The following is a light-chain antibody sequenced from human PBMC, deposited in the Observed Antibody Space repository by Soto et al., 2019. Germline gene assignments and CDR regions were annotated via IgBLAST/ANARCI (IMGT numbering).Light chain of an antibody. J-gene: IGKJ2*01. CDR3: HQYNIWPIF. V-gene: IGKV3-15*01. Sequence: EIVMTQSPATLSVSPGERATLSCRASQSVSSNLAWYQQKSGQAPRLLIYGASTRATGIPARFSGSGSGTEFTLNISSLQSEDFAVDYCHQYNIWPIFFGKGNKLEV. CDR1: QSVSSN. CDR2: GAS.